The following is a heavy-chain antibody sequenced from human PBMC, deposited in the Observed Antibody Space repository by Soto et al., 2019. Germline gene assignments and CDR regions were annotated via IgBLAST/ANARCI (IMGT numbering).Heavy chain of an antibody. J-gene: IGHJ6*01. Sequence: QVQLVQSGAEVKKPGASVKVSCKASGYSFTRYGISWVRQAPGQGLEWMGWISGYNANTNYPENLQGRVTMTTDTTTRPAYMEVRNLISDDAAAYYCARMGDVSYYCYGVAVWGQGTTVTVSS. D-gene: IGHD3-16*01. V-gene: IGHV1-18*01. CDR2: ISGYNANT. CDR1: GYSFTRYG. CDR3: ARMGDVSYYCYGVAV.